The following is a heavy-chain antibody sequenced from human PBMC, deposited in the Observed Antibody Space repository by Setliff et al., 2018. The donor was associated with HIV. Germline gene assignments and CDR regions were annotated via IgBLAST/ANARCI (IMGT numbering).Heavy chain of an antibody. J-gene: IGHJ4*02. CDR2: IYYSGST. D-gene: IGHD3-3*01. V-gene: IGHV4-59*01. CDR3: ARPGTRWSFDY. CDR1: GGSISSYY. Sequence: SETLSLTCTVSGGSISSYYWSWIRQPPGKGLEWIGYIYYSGSTKHNPSLKSRVTISLDTSKNQFSLKLTSVTAADTAVYYCARPGTRWSFDYWGQGSLVTVSS.